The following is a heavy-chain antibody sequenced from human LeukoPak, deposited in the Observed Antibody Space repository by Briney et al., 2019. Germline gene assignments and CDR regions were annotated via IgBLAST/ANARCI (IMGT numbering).Heavy chain of an antibody. V-gene: IGHV3-43*01. CDR2: ISWDGGST. CDR3: AKGYYYDSSGYSNDAFDI. Sequence: GGSLRLSCAASGFTFDDYTMHWVRQAPGKGLEWVSLISWDGGSTYYADSVKGRFTISRDNAKNSLYLQMNSLRAEDMALYYCAKGYYYDSSGYSNDAFDIWGQGTMVTVSS. D-gene: IGHD3-22*01. CDR1: GFTFDDYT. J-gene: IGHJ3*02.